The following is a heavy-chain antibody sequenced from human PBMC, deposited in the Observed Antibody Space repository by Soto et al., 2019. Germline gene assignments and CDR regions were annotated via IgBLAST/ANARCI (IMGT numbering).Heavy chain of an antibody. CDR1: GFTFSSYA. V-gene: IGHV3-23*01. D-gene: IGHD3-10*01. CDR2: ISGSGGST. J-gene: IGHJ4*02. CDR3: AKDGLLWFGELLPFDY. Sequence: GGSLRLSCAASGFTFSSYAMSWVRQAPGKGLEWVSAISGSGGSTYYADFVKGRFTISRDNSKNTLYLQMNSLRAEDTAVYYCAKDGLLWFGELLPFDYWGQGTLVTVSS.